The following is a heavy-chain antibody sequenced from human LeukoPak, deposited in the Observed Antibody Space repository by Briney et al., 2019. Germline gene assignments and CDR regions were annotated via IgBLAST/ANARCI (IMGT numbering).Heavy chain of an antibody. D-gene: IGHD3-22*01. V-gene: IGHV4-34*01. CDR3: ARGVPYYYDSSGYYPIDY. J-gene: IGHJ4*02. Sequence: SETLSLTCAVYGGSFSGYYWSWIRQPPGKGLEWIGEINHSGSANYNPSLKGRVTISVGTSKNQFSLKLSSVTAADTAVYYCARGVPYYYDSSGYYPIDYWGQGTLVTVSS. CDR1: GGSFSGYY. CDR2: INHSGSA.